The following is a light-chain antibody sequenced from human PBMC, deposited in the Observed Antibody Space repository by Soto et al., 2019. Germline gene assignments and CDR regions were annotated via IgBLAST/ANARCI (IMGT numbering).Light chain of an antibody. CDR2: DAS. J-gene: IGKJ2*01. CDR3: QQYNSYPYT. V-gene: IGKV1-5*01. Sequence: MTQSPGTLSVSPGERATLSCRASQSVSTWLAWYQQKPGKAPNLLIYDASTLESGGPSGFSGSGSGTEFTLTISSLQPDDSATYYCQQYNSYPYTFGQGTKLEIK. CDR1: QSVSTW.